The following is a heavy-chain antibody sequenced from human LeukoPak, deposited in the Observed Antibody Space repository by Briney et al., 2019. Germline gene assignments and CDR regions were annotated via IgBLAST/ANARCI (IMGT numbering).Heavy chain of an antibody. CDR1: VDIVSRDSAA. Sequence: SQTLSLTCALSVDIVSRDSAAWHWIRQYPSRDLEWLERTYYRSKWYNDYAVSVKSRVTINPDTAKNQFSLQLNSMTLEAAAVYFCARDRSSSSFDYWGQGTLVTVSS. CDR2: TYYRSKWYN. V-gene: IGHV6-1*01. J-gene: IGHJ4*02. CDR3: ARDRSSSSFDY. D-gene: IGHD6-6*01.